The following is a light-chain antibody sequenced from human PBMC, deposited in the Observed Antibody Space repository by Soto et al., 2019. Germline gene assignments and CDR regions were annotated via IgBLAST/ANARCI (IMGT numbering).Light chain of an antibody. CDR1: QDIINY. J-gene: IGKJ4*01. CDR3: QQYDSFPLT. CDR2: DAT. V-gene: IGKV1-33*01. Sequence: DIQMTQSPSSLSASVGDRVTITCQAGQDIINYLSWYQQKPGKAPNLLIYDATNLESGVPSRFSGSGYGTDFALTISSLQPEDIGTYYCQQYDSFPLTFGGGTKVEIK.